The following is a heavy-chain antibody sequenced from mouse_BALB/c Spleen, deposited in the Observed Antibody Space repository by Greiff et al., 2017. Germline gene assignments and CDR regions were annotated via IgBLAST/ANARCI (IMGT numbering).Heavy chain of an antibody. CDR2: IYPGNSDT. J-gene: IGHJ2*01. V-gene: IGHV1-5*01. Sequence: EVQLQQSGTVLARPGASVKMSCKASGYTFTSYWMHWVKQRPGQGLEWIGAIYPGNSDTSYNQKFKGKAKLTAVTSTSTAYMELSSLTNEDSAVYYCTRLGRDATFDYWGQGTTLTVSS. CDR3: TRLGRDATFDY. CDR1: GYTFTSYW. D-gene: IGHD4-1*01.